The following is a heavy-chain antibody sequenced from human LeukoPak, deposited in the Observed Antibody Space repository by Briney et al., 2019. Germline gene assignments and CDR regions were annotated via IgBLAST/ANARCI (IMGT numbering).Heavy chain of an antibody. CDR3: ARAGLVVIPDI. J-gene: IGHJ4*02. CDR2: IDPNSGDT. CDR1: GYTFTDYY. Sequence: ASVKVSCKASGYTFTDYYVHWVRQAPGQGLEWLGWIDPNSGDTNYAQKFQGRVTMTRDTSISTAYMDLSRLRSDDTAVYYCARAGLVVIPDIWGQGTLVTVSS. D-gene: IGHD2-8*02. V-gene: IGHV1-2*02.